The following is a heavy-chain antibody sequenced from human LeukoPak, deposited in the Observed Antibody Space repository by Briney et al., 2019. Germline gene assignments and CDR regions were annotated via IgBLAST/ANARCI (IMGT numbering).Heavy chain of an antibody. J-gene: IGHJ4*02. CDR1: GGTFSSNV. D-gene: IGHD6-13*01. Sequence: GASVKVSCKASGGTFSSNVISWVRQAPGQGLGWMGRIISIIGTPDYAQKFQGRVTITADKSTHTAYMELTSLKSDDTAVYYCARAGGSSWYVSLYYWGQGTPVTVSS. CDR2: IISIIGTP. V-gene: IGHV1-69*04. CDR3: ARAGGSSWYVSLYY.